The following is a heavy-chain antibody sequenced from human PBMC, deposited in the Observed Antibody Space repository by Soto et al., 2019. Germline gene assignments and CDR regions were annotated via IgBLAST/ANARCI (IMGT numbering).Heavy chain of an antibody. CDR2: INQDGSEK. J-gene: IGHJ4*02. V-gene: IGHV3-7*01. CDR3: ARGWRYCSGGSCYSIDY. D-gene: IGHD2-15*01. CDR1: GFTFSTYW. Sequence: EVQLMESGGGLVQPGGSLRLSCAASGFTFSTYWMDWVRQTPGKGLEWVANINQDGSEKNYVDSVKGRFTIYRDNAKNTLYLQMNSLRAEDTAVYYCARGWRYCSGGSCYSIDYWGQGTLVTVSS.